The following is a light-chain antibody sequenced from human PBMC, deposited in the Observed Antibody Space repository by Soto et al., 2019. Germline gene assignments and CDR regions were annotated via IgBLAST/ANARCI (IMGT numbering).Light chain of an antibody. CDR2: HAS. CDR1: QNITNN. Sequence: DIQMTQSPSSLSASIGDRVNITCQASQNITNNLSWYQQKPGKAPNPLIYHASKLAKGVTSRFSGSGSGTDFSFIITSLQREDLATYYCQQYYGLPPLTFGQGTRLEIK. CDR3: QQYYGLPPLT. V-gene: IGKV1-33*01. J-gene: IGKJ5*01.